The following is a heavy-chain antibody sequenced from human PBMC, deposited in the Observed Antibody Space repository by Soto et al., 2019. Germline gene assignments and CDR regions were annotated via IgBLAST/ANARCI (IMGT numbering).Heavy chain of an antibody. CDR3: ARDGDPGYTFWSGPLGGGRFDP. D-gene: IGHD3-3*01. CDR2: IVPMFGTA. Sequence: QVQLVQSGAEVKKPGSSVNVSCKTSGGTFGNTAVTWVRQAPGQGLEWMGGIVPMFGTANYAQKFQGRVTITADESTNTAYMELRSLRSDDTAVYYCARDGDPGYTFWSGPLGGGRFDPWGQGTLDTVSS. CDR1: GGTFGNTA. V-gene: IGHV1-69*12. J-gene: IGHJ5*02.